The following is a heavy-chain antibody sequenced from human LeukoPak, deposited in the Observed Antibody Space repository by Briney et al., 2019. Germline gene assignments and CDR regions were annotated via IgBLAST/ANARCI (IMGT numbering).Heavy chain of an antibody. D-gene: IGHD5-18*01. Sequence: SETLSLTCTVSGRSISSYYWSWLRQPPGKGLECIGYIYYSGSTNYNPSLKSRVTISVDTSKNQFSLKLSSVTAADTAVYYCARDSGYGYSYGPLDYYGMDVWGQGTTVTVSS. CDR3: ARDSGYGYSYGPLDYYGMDV. CDR2: IYYSGST. J-gene: IGHJ6*02. CDR1: GRSISSYY. V-gene: IGHV4-59*01.